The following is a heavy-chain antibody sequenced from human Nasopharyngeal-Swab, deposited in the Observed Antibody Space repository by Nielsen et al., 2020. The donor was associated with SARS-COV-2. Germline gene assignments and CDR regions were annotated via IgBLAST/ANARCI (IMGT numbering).Heavy chain of an antibody. D-gene: IGHD3/OR15-3a*01. J-gene: IGHJ4*02. Sequence: SETLSLTCTVSGGSISSYYWSWIRQPPGKGLEWIGYIYYSGSTNYNPSLKSRVTISVDTSKNQPSLKLTSVTAADTAVYYCARGRGTRSYFDYWGQGTQVTVSS. CDR3: ARGRGTRSYFDY. V-gene: IGHV4-59*01. CDR2: IYYSGST. CDR1: GGSISSYY.